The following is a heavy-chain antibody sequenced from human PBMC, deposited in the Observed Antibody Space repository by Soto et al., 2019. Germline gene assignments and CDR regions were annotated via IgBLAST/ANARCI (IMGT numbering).Heavy chain of an antibody. CDR3: AKRDYDFWFLDY. V-gene: IGHV3-23*01. Sequence: LRLSCAASGFTFSSYAMSWVRQAPGKGLEWVSVISGSGGSTYYADSVKGRFTISRDNSKNTLYLQMNSLRAEDTAVYYCAKRDYDFWFLDYWGQGTLVTVSS. CDR2: ISGSGGST. CDR1: GFTFSSYA. J-gene: IGHJ4*02. D-gene: IGHD3-3*01.